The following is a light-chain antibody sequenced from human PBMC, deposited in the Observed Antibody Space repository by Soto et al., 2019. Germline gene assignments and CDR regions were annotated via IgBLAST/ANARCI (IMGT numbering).Light chain of an antibody. CDR1: QSINTW. J-gene: IGKJ2*01. Sequence: DIQMTQSPSTVSESVGDRVTITCRASQSINTWLAWYQQKPGKAPRVLIYDASSLQSGVPSRFSGSGSGTEFTLTISSLEPDDFATYYCQQYDGHFGQGTKLEIK. CDR2: DAS. V-gene: IGKV1-5*01. CDR3: QQYDGH.